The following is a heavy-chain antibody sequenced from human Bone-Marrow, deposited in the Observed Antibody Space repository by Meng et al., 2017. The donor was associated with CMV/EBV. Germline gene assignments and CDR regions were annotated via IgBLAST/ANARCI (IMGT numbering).Heavy chain of an antibody. Sequence: GESLKISCAASGFTFSSYSMNWVRQAPGKGLEWVSGISGSGDSTYYADSVKGRFTISRDNAKNSLYLQMNSLRAEDTAVYYCARDDLGYWGQGKLVTVSS. J-gene: IGHJ4*02. CDR2: ISGSGDST. CDR1: GFTFSSYS. CDR3: ARDDLGY. V-gene: IGHV3-21*01.